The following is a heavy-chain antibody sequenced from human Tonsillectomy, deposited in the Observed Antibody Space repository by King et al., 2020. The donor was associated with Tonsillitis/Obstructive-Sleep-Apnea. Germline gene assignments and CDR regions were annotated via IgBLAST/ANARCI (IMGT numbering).Heavy chain of an antibody. Sequence: VQLQQWGAGLLKPSETLSLTCAVYGGSFSGYYWSWIRQPPGKGLEWIGEINHSGSTNYNPSLKSRVTISVDTSKNQFSLKLSSVTAADTAVYYCARTPRGAGYYTSFEYYYYMDVWGKGTTVTVSS. CDR3: ARTPRGAGYYTSFEYYYYMDV. CDR2: INHSGST. CDR1: GGSFSGYY. D-gene: IGHD3/OR15-3a*01. J-gene: IGHJ6*03. V-gene: IGHV4-34*01.